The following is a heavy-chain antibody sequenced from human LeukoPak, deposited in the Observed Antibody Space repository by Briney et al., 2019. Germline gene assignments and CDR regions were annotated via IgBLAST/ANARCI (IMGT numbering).Heavy chain of an antibody. CDR2: ISYSGST. Sequence: SETLSLTCTVSGGSISSYYWSWIRQPPGKGLEWIGFISYSGSTGYRPSLKSRVTISVDTSKNQFSLKLSSVTAADTAVYYCARLSEYYYDSSGLHWFDPWGQGTLVTVSS. CDR3: ARLSEYYYDSSGLHWFDP. CDR1: GGSISSYY. V-gene: IGHV4-59*08. J-gene: IGHJ5*02. D-gene: IGHD3-22*01.